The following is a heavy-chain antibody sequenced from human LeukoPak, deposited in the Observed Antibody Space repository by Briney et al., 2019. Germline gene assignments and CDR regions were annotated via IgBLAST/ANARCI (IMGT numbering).Heavy chain of an antibody. J-gene: IGHJ3*02. CDR1: GYTFTSYA. CDR3: ASGYCGGDCYSSDAFDI. V-gene: IGHV1-3*01. Sequence: ASVKVSCKASGYTFTSYAMHWVRQAPGQRLEWMGWINAGNGNTKYSQKFQGRVTITRDTSASTAYMELSSLRSEDTAAYYCASGYCGGDCYSSDAFDIWGQGAMVTVSS. CDR2: INAGNGNT. D-gene: IGHD2-21*02.